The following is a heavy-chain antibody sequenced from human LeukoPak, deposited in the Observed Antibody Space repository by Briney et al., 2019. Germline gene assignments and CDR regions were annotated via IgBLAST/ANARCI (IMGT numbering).Heavy chain of an antibody. D-gene: IGHD2-21*02. V-gene: IGHV1-69*13. J-gene: IGHJ4*02. CDR3: ATSPTSDSPGY. CDR2: IIPILATA. CDR1: GGTFSTYA. Sequence: ASVKVSCKASGGTFSTYAISWVRQAPGQGLEWMGGIIPILATANYAQKFQGRATITADESTSTAYMELSSLRSEDTAVYYCATSPTSDSPGYWGQGTLVTVSS.